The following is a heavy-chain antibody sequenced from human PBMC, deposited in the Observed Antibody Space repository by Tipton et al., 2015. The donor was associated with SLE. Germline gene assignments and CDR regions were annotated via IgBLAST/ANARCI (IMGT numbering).Heavy chain of an antibody. Sequence: TLSLTCTVSGGSISSSSYYWGWTRQPPGKGLEWIGSIYYSGSTYYNPSLKSRVTISVDTSKNQFSLKLSSVTAADTAVYYCATLHSGYDYYYYGMDVWGQGTTVTVSS. V-gene: IGHV4-39*07. J-gene: IGHJ6*02. D-gene: IGHD5-12*01. CDR2: IYYSGST. CDR3: ATLHSGYDYYYYGMDV. CDR1: GGSISSSSYY.